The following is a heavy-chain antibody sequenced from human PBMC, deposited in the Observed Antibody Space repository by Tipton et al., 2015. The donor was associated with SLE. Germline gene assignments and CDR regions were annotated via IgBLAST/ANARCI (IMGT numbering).Heavy chain of an antibody. CDR3: ARGNGPGAYYFDY. J-gene: IGHJ4*02. V-gene: IGHV3-21*01. D-gene: IGHD1-26*01. CDR1: GFTFSSYS. Sequence: SLRLSCAASGFTFSSYSMNWVRQAPGKGLEWVSSISSSSSYIYYADSVKGRFTISRDNAKNSLYLQMNSLRAEDTAVYYCARGNGPGAYYFDYWGQGTLVTVSS. CDR2: ISSSSSYI.